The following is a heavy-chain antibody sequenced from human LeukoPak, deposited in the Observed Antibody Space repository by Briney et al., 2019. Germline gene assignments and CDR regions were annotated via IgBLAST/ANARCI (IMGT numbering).Heavy chain of an antibody. CDR2: IYYSGST. D-gene: IGHD3-10*01. CDR1: GGSISSGDYY. V-gene: IGHV4-30-4*01. J-gene: IGHJ5*02. CDR3: ARVGDYGSGSSNWFDP. Sequence: PSETLSLTCTVSGGSISSGDYYWSWIRQPPGKGLEWIGYIYYSGSTYYNPSLKSRVTISVDTSKNQFSLKLSSVTAADTAVYYCARVGDYGSGSSNWFDPWGQGTLVTVSS.